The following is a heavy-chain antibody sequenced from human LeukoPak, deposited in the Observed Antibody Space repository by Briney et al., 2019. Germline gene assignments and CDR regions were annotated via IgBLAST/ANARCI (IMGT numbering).Heavy chain of an antibody. CDR2: IIPILGIA. Sequence: SSVKVSCKASGGTFSSYTISWVRQAPGQGPEWMGRIIPILGIANYAQKFQGRVTITADKSTSTAYMELSSLRSEDTAVYYCARSYYDILGAFDYWGQGTLVTVSS. CDR1: GGTFSSYT. CDR3: ARSYYDILGAFDY. V-gene: IGHV1-69*02. D-gene: IGHD3-9*01. J-gene: IGHJ4*02.